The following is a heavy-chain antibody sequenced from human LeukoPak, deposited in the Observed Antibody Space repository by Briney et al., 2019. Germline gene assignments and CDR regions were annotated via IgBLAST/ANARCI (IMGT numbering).Heavy chain of an antibody. CDR1: GGSISSYY. V-gene: IGHV4-59*07. CDR3: ARVDHYYDSSGYYSGAFDI. Sequence: SDPLSLPCTVSGGSISSYYWSWIRQPPGKGLEWIGYIYYSGSTNYNPSLKSRITISVDTSKNQFSLKLTSVTAADTAVYYCARVDHYYDSSGYYSGAFDIWGQGTMVTVSS. CDR2: IYYSGST. D-gene: IGHD3-22*01. J-gene: IGHJ3*02.